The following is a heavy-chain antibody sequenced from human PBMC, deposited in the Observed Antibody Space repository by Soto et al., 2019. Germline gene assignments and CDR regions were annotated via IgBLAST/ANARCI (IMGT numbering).Heavy chain of an antibody. CDR2: INPNSGGT. D-gene: IGHD2-15*01. Sequence: GASVRVSCKASGDTFTGYYMHWVRQAPGQGLEWMGWINPNSGGTNYAQKFQGWVTMTRDTSISTAYMELSRLRSDDTAVYYCARDKDIVRSWFDPWGQGTLVTVSS. CDR1: GDTFTGYY. V-gene: IGHV1-2*04. J-gene: IGHJ5*02. CDR3: ARDKDIVRSWFDP.